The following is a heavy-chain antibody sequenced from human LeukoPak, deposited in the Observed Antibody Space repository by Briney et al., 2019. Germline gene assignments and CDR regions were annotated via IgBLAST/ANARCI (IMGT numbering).Heavy chain of an antibody. D-gene: IGHD1-1*01. CDR1: GGSISSYY. Sequence: SETLSLTCTVPGGSISSYYWSWIRQPPGKGLEWIGYIYYSGSTNYNPSLKSRVTISVDTSKNQFSLKLSSVTAADTAVYYCARRRTILYYFDYWGQGTLVTVSS. CDR2: IYYSGST. V-gene: IGHV4-59*08. CDR3: ARRRTILYYFDY. J-gene: IGHJ4*02.